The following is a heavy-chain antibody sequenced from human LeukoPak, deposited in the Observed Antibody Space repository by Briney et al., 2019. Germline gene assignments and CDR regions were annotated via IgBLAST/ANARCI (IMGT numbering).Heavy chain of an antibody. CDR1: GFTFSSYA. J-gene: IGHJ4*02. D-gene: IGHD2-15*01. V-gene: IGHV3-23*01. CDR2: ISGSGGST. Sequence: GGSLRLSCAASGFTFSSYAMSWVRQAPGKGLEWGSAISGSGGSTYYADSVKGRFTISRDNSKNTLYLQMNSLRAEDTAVYYCAKAEAIAVVVVAATLYDYWGQGTLVTVSS. CDR3: AKAEAIAVVVVAATLYDY.